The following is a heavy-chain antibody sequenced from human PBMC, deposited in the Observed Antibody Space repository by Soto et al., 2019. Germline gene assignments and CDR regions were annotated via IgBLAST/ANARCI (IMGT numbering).Heavy chain of an antibody. CDR2: IKEDGNEK. Sequence: GGSLRLSCTASGFPFNNYYMTWVRQASGKGLEWVASIKEDGNEKYYADSVKGRFTISRDNAKNSLSLQMNSLGAEDTAVYFCTRGAGGWNYYCAMDAWGSGATVTVSS. D-gene: IGHD6-19*01. V-gene: IGHV3-7*03. J-gene: IGHJ6*04. CDR1: GFPFNNYY. CDR3: TRGAGGWNYYCAMDA.